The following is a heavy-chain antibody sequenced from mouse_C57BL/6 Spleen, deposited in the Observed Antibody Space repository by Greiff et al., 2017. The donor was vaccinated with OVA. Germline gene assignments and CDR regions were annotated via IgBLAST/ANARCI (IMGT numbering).Heavy chain of an antibody. CDR3: ARSRSKGAYAMDY. CDR2: INPNNGGT. Sequence: VQLQQSGPELVKPGASVKIPCKASGYTFTDYNMDWVKQSPGKSLEWIGDINPNNGGTIYNQKFKGKATLTVDKSSSTAYMELRSLTSEDTAVYYCARSRSKGAYAMDYWGQGTSVTVSS. CDR1: GYTFTDYN. D-gene: IGHD1-3*01. J-gene: IGHJ4*01. V-gene: IGHV1-18*01.